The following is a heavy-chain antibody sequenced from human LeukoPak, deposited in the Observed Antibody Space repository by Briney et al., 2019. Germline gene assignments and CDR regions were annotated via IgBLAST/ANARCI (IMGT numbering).Heavy chain of an antibody. CDR1: GFTFSTYA. J-gene: IGHJ4*02. CDR3: ARDFVEGDYVYVDY. V-gene: IGHV3-23*01. Sequence: GGSLRLSCAASGFTFSTYAMSWVRQAPGKGLEWVSSISGSGGSTFYADSVKGRFTISRDNSKNTLSLQMNSLRVEDTAVYYCARDFVEGDYVYVDYWGQGTLVTVSS. CDR2: ISGSGGST. D-gene: IGHD4-17*01.